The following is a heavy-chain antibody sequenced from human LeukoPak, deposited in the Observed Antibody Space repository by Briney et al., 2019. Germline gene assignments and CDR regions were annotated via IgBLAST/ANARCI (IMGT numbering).Heavy chain of an antibody. V-gene: IGHV3-30*02. Sequence: GGSLRLSCAASGFTFSNYGIHWVRQAPGKGLEWVAFIQHDGSNQYYADSVKGRFTISKDNSKNTLYLQMNSLRTEDTAVYYCARDSGESGIDYWGQGTLVTVSS. J-gene: IGHJ4*02. CDR2: IQHDGSNQ. CDR3: ARDSGESGIDY. D-gene: IGHD3-10*01. CDR1: GFTFSNYG.